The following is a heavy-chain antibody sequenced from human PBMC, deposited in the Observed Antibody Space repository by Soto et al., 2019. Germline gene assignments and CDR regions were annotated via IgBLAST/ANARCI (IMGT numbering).Heavy chain of an antibody. Sequence: QVQLVQSGAEVKKPGSSVKVSCKASGGTFSSYTISWVRQAPGQGLEWMGRIIHILGIANYAQKFQGRVTITADKSTSTADMELSSLRSEDTAVYYCARDLNKYYYYYMDVWGKGTTVTVSS. V-gene: IGHV1-69*08. CDR2: IIHILGIA. CDR3: ARDLNKYYYYYMDV. CDR1: GGTFSSYT. J-gene: IGHJ6*03.